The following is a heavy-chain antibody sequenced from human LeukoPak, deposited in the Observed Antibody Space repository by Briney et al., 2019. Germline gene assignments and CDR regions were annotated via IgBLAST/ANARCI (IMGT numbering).Heavy chain of an antibody. D-gene: IGHD6-13*01. CDR3: ASTSWYDYYYYGMDV. Sequence: SETLSLTCTVSGGSISSGGYYWSWIRQPPGKGLEWIGYIYYSGSTNYNPSLKSRVTISVDTSKNQFSLKLSSVTAADTAVYYCASTSWYDYYYYGMDVWGQGTTVTVSS. J-gene: IGHJ6*02. CDR2: IYYSGST. V-gene: IGHV4-61*08. CDR1: GGSISSGGYY.